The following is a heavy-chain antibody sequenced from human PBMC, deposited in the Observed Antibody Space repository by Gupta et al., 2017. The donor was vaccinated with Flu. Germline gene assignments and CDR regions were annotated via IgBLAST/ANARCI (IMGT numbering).Heavy chain of an antibody. J-gene: IGHJ6*02. D-gene: IGHD3-3*01. CDR2: ISGSGGST. CDR1: GFTFSSYA. CDR3: AKDLGVVIIPYYYYGMDV. Sequence: EVQLLESGGGLVQPGGSLRLSCAASGFTFSSYAMSWVRPAPGKGLEWVSAISGSGGSTYYADSVKGRFTISRDNSKNTLYLQMNSLRAEDTAVYYCAKDLGVVIIPYYYYGMDVWGQGTTVTVSS. V-gene: IGHV3-23*01.